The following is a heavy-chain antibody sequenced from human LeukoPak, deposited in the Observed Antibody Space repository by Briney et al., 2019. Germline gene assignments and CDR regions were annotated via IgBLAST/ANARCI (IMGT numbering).Heavy chain of an antibody. Sequence: ASVKVSCKASGGTFSSYAISWVRQAPGQGLEWMGRIIPILGIANYAQKFQGRVTITADKSTSTAYMELSSLRSDDTAVYYCARESPTYYYDSSQDYWGQGTLVTVSS. V-gene: IGHV1-69*04. D-gene: IGHD3-22*01. CDR3: ARESPTYYYDSSQDY. CDR2: IIPILGIA. CDR1: GGTFSSYA. J-gene: IGHJ4*02.